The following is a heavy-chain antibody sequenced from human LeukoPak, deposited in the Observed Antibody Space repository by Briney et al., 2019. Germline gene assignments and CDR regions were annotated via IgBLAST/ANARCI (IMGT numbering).Heavy chain of an antibody. CDR2: IYYSGST. CDR3: ARGRWDIVLMVYANWFDP. Sequence: SETLSLTCTVSGGSISSSSYYWGWIRQPPGKGLEWIGSIYYSGSTYYNPSLKSRVTISVDASKNQFSLKLSSVTAADTAVYYCARGRWDIVLMVYANWFDPWGQGTLVTVSS. CDR1: GGSISSSSYY. D-gene: IGHD2-8*01. J-gene: IGHJ5*02. V-gene: IGHV4-39*01.